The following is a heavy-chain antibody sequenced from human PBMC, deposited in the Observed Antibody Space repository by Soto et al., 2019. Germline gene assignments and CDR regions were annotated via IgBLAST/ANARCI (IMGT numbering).Heavy chain of an antibody. Sequence: QLQLQESGPGLVKPSETLSLTCTVSGGSISSSSYYWGWIRQPPGKGLEWIGTIYYSGSTYYNPSLKSRVTISVDTSKNQFSLKLSSVTAADTAVYYCARQGSGSCNAFDIWGQGTVVTVSS. CDR1: GGSISSSSYY. D-gene: IGHD1-26*01. J-gene: IGHJ3*02. V-gene: IGHV4-39*01. CDR3: ARQGSGSCNAFDI. CDR2: IYYSGST.